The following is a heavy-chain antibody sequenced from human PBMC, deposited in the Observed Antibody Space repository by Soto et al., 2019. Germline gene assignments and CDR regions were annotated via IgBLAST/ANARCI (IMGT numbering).Heavy chain of an antibody. CDR3: AREIHVGPSSGRFHP. CDR2: ITYNGRT. Sequence: SETLSLTCSVNGDSINSDSVYWSWIRQSPGKGLEYIGYITYNGRTFYNPSLKSRVTMSVDTPKNQFSLEVRSVTAADTAVYYCAREIHVGPSSGRFHPWGQGTLVTVSS. V-gene: IGHV4-30-4*01. CDR1: GDSINSDSVY. D-gene: IGHD5-18*01. J-gene: IGHJ5*02.